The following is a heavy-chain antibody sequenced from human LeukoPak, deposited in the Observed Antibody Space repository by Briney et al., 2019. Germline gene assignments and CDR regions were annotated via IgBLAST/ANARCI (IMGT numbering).Heavy chain of an antibody. CDR3: VGESHYFDQ. D-gene: IGHD2-21*01. Sequence: GGSVRLSCAASGFTFSSYWMHWVRQAPGKGLVWVSRINSDGSTTSYADSVKGRITISRDNAKNTLYLQMNSLRAEDTAVYYFVGESHYFDQWARNTLVTVSS. J-gene: IGHJ4*02. V-gene: IGHV3-74*01. CDR2: INSDGSTT. CDR1: GFTFSSYW.